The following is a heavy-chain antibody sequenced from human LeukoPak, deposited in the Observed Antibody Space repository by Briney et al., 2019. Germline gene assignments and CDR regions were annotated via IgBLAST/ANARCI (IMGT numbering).Heavy chain of an antibody. CDR1: GGSFSDHY. Sequence: SETLSLTCAVYGGSFSDHYWIWIRQPPGKGLEYIGEIIQSGRINFNPSLKSRVTISLDTSKNQFSLRLSCVTAADTAVYYCGRAISDFWSGYPSGGAFDLWGQGTMVTVSS. J-gene: IGHJ3*01. V-gene: IGHV4-34*12. CDR3: GRAISDFWSGYPSGGAFDL. D-gene: IGHD3-3*01. CDR2: IIQSGRI.